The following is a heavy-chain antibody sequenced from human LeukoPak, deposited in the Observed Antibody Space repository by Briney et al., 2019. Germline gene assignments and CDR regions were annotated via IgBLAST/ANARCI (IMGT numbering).Heavy chain of an antibody. CDR1: GFTCSSYA. V-gene: IGHV3-30-3*01. CDR3: ARGVGYLDY. CDR2: ISYDGSNK. D-gene: IGHD6-13*01. J-gene: IGHJ4*02. Sequence: PGGSLRLSGAASGFTCSSYAMHWVRQAPGKGLEWVAVISYDGSNKYYADSVKGRFTISRDNSKNTLYLQMNSLRAEDAAVYYCARGVGYLDYWGQGTLVTVSS.